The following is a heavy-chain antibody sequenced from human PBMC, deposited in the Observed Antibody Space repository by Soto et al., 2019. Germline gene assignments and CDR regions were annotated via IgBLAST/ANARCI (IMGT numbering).Heavy chain of an antibody. J-gene: IGHJ6*02. V-gene: IGHV3-48*03. CDR3: ARETEVIINYYYYGMDV. CDR2: ISSSGSTI. Sequence: GGSLRLSCAASGFTFSSYEMNWVRQAPGKGLEWVSYISSSGSTIYYADSVKGRFTISRDNAKNSLYLQMSSLRAEDTAVYYCARETEVIINYYYYGMDVWGQGTTVTVS. D-gene: IGHD3-9*01. CDR1: GFTFSSYE.